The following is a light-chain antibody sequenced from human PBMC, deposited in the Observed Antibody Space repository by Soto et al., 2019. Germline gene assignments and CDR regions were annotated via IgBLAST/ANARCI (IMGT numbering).Light chain of an antibody. CDR2: GIS. J-gene: IGKJ2*01. CDR3: QQYSSLPHT. CDR1: QSVTNSY. Sequence: TLSVSPGDRATLSCRATQSVTNSYFAWYQQKPGQAPRLLIYGISSRATGIPDRFSASGSGTDFTLTISRLEPEDFVVYYCQQYSSLPHTFGQGTKVDIK. V-gene: IGKV3-20*01.